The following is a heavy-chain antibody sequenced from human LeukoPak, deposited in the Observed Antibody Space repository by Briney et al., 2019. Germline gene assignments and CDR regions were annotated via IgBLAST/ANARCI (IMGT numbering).Heavy chain of an antibody. Sequence: GRSLRLSCAASGFTFSSYGMHWVRQAPGKGLEWVAVIWYDGSNKYYADSAKGRFTISRDNSKNTLYLQMNSLRAEDTAVYYCARDGSPNYYDTPWFDPWGQGTLVTVSS. CDR2: IWYDGSNK. CDR3: ARDGSPNYYDTPWFDP. D-gene: IGHD3-22*01. J-gene: IGHJ5*02. V-gene: IGHV3-33*01. CDR1: GFTFSSYG.